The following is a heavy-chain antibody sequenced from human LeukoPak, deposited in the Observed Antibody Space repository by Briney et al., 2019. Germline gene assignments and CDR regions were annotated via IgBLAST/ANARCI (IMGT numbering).Heavy chain of an antibody. CDR2: ISSDGSST. D-gene: IGHD1-7*01. V-gene: IGHV3-74*01. CDR3: AKDRNWNFNFDY. Sequence: GGSLRLSCAASEFTFDDYAMHWVRQTPGTGLVWVSRISSDGSSTSYGDSVKGRFTISRDNAKNTLYLQMNSLRAEDTAVYYCAKDRNWNFNFDYWGQGTLVTVSS. CDR1: EFTFDDYA. J-gene: IGHJ4*02.